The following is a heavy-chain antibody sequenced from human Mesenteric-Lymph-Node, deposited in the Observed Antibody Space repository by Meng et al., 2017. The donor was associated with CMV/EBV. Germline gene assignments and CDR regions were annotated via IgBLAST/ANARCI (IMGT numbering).Heavy chain of an antibody. Sequence: GESLKISCAASGFGFSTYGMHWVRQAPGKGLEWLAFIRYDADDKSYADSVKGRFTISRDNSKNTLFLQMNSLRAEDTAVYYCARSTSSWFFDSADYWGQGTLVTVSS. CDR1: GFGFSTYG. J-gene: IGHJ4*02. CDR3: ARSTSSWFFDSADY. V-gene: IGHV3-30*02. CDR2: IRYDADDK. D-gene: IGHD6-13*01.